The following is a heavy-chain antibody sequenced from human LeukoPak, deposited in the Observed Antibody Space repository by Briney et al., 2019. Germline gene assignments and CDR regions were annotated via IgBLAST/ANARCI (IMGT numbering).Heavy chain of an antibody. Sequence: PETLSLTCTVSGGSISSYYWSWIRQPAGKGPEWIGRIYTSGSTNYNPSLKSRVTMSVDTSKNQFSLKLSSVTAADTAVYYCASIVGATWRGGGIAFDIWGQGTMVTVSS. D-gene: IGHD1-26*01. J-gene: IGHJ3*02. V-gene: IGHV4-4*07. CDR3: ASIVGATWRGGGIAFDI. CDR1: GGSISSYY. CDR2: IYTSGST.